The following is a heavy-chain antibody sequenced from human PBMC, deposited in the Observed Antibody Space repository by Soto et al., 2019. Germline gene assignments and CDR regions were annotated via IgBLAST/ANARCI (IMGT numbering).Heavy chain of an antibody. V-gene: IGHV3-23*01. CDR1: GFTLSSYA. Sequence: EVQLLESGGGLVQPGGSLRLSCAASGFTLSSYAMSWVRQAPGKGLEWVSAISGSGGTTYYADSVKGRLTISRDNSKNTLDLQMNSLRAEDTAVYYCARDDDDYTFDYWGQGTLVTVSS. J-gene: IGHJ4*02. CDR2: ISGSGGTT. D-gene: IGHD4-4*01. CDR3: ARDDDDYTFDY.